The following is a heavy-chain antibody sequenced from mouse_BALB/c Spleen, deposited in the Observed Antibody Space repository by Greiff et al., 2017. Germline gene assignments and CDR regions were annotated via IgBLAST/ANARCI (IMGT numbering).Heavy chain of an antibody. CDR3: AGFTTAWFAY. Sequence: QVQLKESGPGLVAPSQSLSITCTVSGFSLTSYGVHWVRQPPGKGLEWLGVIWAGGNTYYNSALMSRLSISKDNAKSQVFLKMNILQTDDTDMYYCAGFTTAWFAYWGQGTLVTVSA. J-gene: IGHJ3*01. CDR2: IWAGGNT. V-gene: IGHV2-9*02. CDR1: GFSLTSYG. D-gene: IGHD1-1*01.